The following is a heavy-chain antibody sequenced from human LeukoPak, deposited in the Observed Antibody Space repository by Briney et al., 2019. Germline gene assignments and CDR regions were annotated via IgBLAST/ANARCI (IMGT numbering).Heavy chain of an antibody. D-gene: IGHD6-13*01. V-gene: IGHV4-34*01. Sequence: SETLSLTCAVYGGSFSGYYWSWIRQPPGKGLEWIGEINHSGSTNYNPSLKSRVTISLDMSKNQFSLKLNSVTAADTAVYYCARLGASGIAAAGRQKMAGNDYYYYMDVWGKGTTVTVSS. CDR1: GGSFSGYY. CDR3: ARLGASGIAAAGRQKMAGNDYYYYMDV. J-gene: IGHJ6*03. CDR2: INHSGST.